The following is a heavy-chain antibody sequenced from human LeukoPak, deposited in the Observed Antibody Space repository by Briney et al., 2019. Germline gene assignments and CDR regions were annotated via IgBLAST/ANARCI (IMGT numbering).Heavy chain of an antibody. V-gene: IGHV3-30*02. D-gene: IGHD3-22*01. CDR2: IRYDGSNK. Sequence: PGGSLRLSCAASGFTFSSYGMHWVRQAPGKGLEWVAFIRYDGSNKYSADSVKGRFTISRDNSKNTLYLQMNSLRTEDTAVYYCAKTMSAYFYDSSGFWGQGTLVTVSS. J-gene: IGHJ4*02. CDR1: GFTFSSYG. CDR3: AKTMSAYFYDSSGF.